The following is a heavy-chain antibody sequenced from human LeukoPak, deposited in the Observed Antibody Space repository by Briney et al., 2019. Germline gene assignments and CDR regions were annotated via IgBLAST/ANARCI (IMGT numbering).Heavy chain of an antibody. CDR3: ARFTNIRHSFDY. Sequence: SETLSLTCTVSGGSISSYYWSWIRQPPGKGLEWIGYIYYSGSTNYNPSLKSRVTISVDTSKNQFSLKLSSVTAADTAVYYCARFTNIRHSFDYWGQGTLVTVSS. CDR2: IYYSGST. V-gene: IGHV4-59*01. CDR1: GGSISSYY. D-gene: IGHD1-1*01. J-gene: IGHJ4*02.